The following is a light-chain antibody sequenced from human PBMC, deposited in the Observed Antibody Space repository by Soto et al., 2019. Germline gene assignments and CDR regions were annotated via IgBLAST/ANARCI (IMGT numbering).Light chain of an antibody. Sequence: DVVMTQSPLSLPVTLGQPASISCRSSQSLVYSDGNTYLSWFQQRPGQSPRRLIYKVSNWDSGVPDRFGGGGSGSDFTLKISRVEAEDIGVYYCMQGTHWPYTFGQGTKLEIK. V-gene: IGKV2D-30*01. CDR3: MQGTHWPYT. CDR1: QSLVYSDGNTY. CDR2: KVS. J-gene: IGKJ2*01.